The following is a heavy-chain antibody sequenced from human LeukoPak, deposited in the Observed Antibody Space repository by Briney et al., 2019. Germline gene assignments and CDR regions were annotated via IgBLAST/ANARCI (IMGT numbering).Heavy chain of an antibody. CDR3: ARGFMGYDRSGYYDDAFDI. CDR1: GYSFTDYY. Sequence: WASVQVSCTASGYSFTDYYIHWVRQAPGQGLEWMGWINPKSGGTNYAQKFQGRVSMTRDTSITTTYMEMRRLRSDDRAVYYCARGFMGYDRSGYYDDAFDIWGQGKMVTVSS. D-gene: IGHD3-22*01. J-gene: IGHJ3*02. V-gene: IGHV1-2*02. CDR2: INPKSGGT.